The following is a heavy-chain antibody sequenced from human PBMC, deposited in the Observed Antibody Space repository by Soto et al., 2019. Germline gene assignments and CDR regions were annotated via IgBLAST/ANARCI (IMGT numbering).Heavy chain of an antibody. Sequence: GGSLRLSCAASGFSFTNFAMSWVRQAPGKGLEWVAGIGASGDITWYADSVKGRLSISRDNSKNTLYLQLNSLRFEDTAVYYCAKDDFTDRGDDYFDYWGPGTLVTVSS. CDR2: IGASGDIT. J-gene: IGHJ4*02. D-gene: IGHD2-21*02. V-gene: IGHV3-23*01. CDR1: GFSFTNFA. CDR3: AKDDFTDRGDDYFDY.